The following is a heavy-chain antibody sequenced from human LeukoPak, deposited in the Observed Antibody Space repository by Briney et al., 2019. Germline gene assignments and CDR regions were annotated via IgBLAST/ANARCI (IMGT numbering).Heavy chain of an antibody. CDR2: INPSDGST. CDR1: GYTFTSYY. Sequence: GASVKVSCKASGYTFTSYYIHWLRLAPGQGLEWMGIINPSDGSTRYAQKLEGRVTTTRDMSTSTVYMELSSLRSEDTAMYYCARVRDGYNDAFDIWGQGTMVIVSS. CDR3: ARVRDGYNDAFDI. J-gene: IGHJ3*02. V-gene: IGHV1-46*01. D-gene: IGHD5-24*01.